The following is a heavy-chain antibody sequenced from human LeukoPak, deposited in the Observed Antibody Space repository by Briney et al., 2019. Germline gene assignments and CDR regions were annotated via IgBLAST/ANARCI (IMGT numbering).Heavy chain of an antibody. CDR3: ARGSAAAGTLTYGMDV. CDR1: GGTFSSYA. CDR2: IIPIFGTA. V-gene: IGHV1-69*13. J-gene: IGHJ6*02. D-gene: IGHD6-13*01. Sequence: SVKVSCKASGGTFSSYAISWVRQAPGQGLEWMGGIIPIFGTANYAQKFQGRVTITSDESTSTAYMELSSLRSEDTAVYYCARGSAAAGTLTYGMDVWGQGTTVTVSS.